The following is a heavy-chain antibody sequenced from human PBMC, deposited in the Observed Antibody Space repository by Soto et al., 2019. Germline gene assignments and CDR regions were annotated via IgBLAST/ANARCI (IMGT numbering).Heavy chain of an antibody. CDR2: ISGSGGST. V-gene: IGHV3-23*01. Sequence: ETLSLTCTVSGGSISSSSYYWGWVRQAPGKGLEWVSAISGSGGSTYYADSVKGRFTISRDNSKNTLYLQMNSLRAEDTAVYYCAKDDGRTYYYDSSGYYPTGWNAFDIWGQGSMVTVSS. D-gene: IGHD3-22*01. CDR3: AKDDGRTYYYDSSGYYPTGWNAFDI. J-gene: IGHJ3*02. CDR1: GGSISSSSYY.